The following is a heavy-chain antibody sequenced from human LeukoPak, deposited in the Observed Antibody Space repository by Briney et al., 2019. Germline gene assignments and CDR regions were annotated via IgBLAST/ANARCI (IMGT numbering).Heavy chain of an antibody. J-gene: IGHJ3*02. CDR3: ARIRDGYNDAYDI. V-gene: IGHV3-11*01. Sequence: GGSLRLSCAASGFTFSDYYMGWIRQAPGKGLEWVSYISSSGSTIYYADSVKGRFTISRDNAKNSLYLQMNSLRAEDTAVYYCARIRDGYNDAYDIWGQGTMVTVSS. CDR1: GFTFSDYY. CDR2: ISSSGSTI. D-gene: IGHD5-24*01.